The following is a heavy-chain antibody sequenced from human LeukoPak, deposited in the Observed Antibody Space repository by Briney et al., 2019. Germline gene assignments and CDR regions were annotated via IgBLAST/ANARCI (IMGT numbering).Heavy chain of an antibody. CDR1: GFTFSSYS. CDR3: ARDLLERYFDWLLPRRTYYYYGMDV. CDR2: ISSSSSYI. J-gene: IGHJ6*02. Sequence: GGSLRLSCAASGFTFSSYSMNWVRQAPGKGLEWVSSISSSSSYIYYADSVKGRFTISRDNAKNSLYLQMNSLRAEDTAVYYCARDLLERYFDWLLPRRTYYYYGMDVWGQGTTVTVSS. D-gene: IGHD3-9*01. V-gene: IGHV3-21*01.